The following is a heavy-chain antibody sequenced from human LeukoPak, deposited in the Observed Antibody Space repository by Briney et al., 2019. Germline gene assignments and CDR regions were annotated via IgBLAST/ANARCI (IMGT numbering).Heavy chain of an antibody. V-gene: IGHV3-23*01. J-gene: IGHJ4*02. CDR3: ARADRSYFDY. CDR2: ISGSGGST. CDR1: GFTFSSYA. Sequence: GGSLRLSCAASGFTFSSYAMSWVRQAPGKGLEWVSAISGSGGSTYYADSVKGRFTISRGNSKNTLYLQMNSLRAEDTAVYYCARADRSYFDYWGQGTLVTVSS.